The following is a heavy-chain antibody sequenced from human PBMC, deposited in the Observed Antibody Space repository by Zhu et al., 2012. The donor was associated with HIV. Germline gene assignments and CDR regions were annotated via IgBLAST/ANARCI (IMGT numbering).Heavy chain of an antibody. V-gene: IGHV4-34*01. CDR2: INHSGST. CDR3: ASSVVTAIVGVGSRGYYFDY. D-gene: IGHD2-21*02. J-gene: IGHJ4*02. Sequence: QVQLQQWGAGLLKPSETLSLTCAVYGGSFSGYYWSWIRQPPGKGLEWIGEINHSGSTNYNPSLKSRVTISVDTSKNQFSLKLSSVTAADTAVYYCASSVVTAIVGVGSRGYYFDYWGQGTLVTVSS. CDR1: GGSFSGYY.